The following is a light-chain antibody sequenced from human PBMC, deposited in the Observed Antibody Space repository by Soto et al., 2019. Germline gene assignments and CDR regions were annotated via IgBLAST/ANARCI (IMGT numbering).Light chain of an antibody. CDR1: SSNIGAGYD. CDR3: QSYDTSLSEV. J-gene: IGLJ3*02. V-gene: IGLV1-40*01. Sequence: QPVLTQPPSVSGAPGQRVTISCTGNSSNIGAGYDVHWYQQLPGTAPKLLIYGNNNRPSGVPDRFFGSKSGTSASLAITGLQAEDEAGYYCQSYDTSLSEVFGGGTKLTVL. CDR2: GNN.